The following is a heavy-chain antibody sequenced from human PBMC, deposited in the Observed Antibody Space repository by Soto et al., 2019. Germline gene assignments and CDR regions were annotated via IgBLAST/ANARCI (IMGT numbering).Heavy chain of an antibody. Sequence: QVQLQESGPGLVKPSQTLSLTCTVSGGSISSGGYYWSWIRQHPGKGLEWIGYIYYSGSTYYNPSLNSRLTVSVVTSKNQFSLKLSSVTAADTAVYYCARDFDPPGLPDYWGQGTLVTVSS. J-gene: IGHJ4*02. CDR3: ARDFDPPGLPDY. CDR2: IYYSGST. V-gene: IGHV4-31*03. CDR1: GGSISSGGYY.